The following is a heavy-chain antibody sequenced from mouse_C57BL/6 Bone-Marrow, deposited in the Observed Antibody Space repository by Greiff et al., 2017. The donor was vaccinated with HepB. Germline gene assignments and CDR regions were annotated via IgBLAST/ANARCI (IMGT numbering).Heavy chain of an antibody. CDR3: ARGVSPSWFAY. CDR2: IHPNSGST. Sequence: VQLQQSGAELVKPGASVKLSCKASGYTFTSYWMHWVKQRPGQGLEWIGMIHPNSGSTNYNEKFKSKATLTVDKSSSTAYMQLSSLTSEVSAVYYCARGVSPSWFAYWGQGTLVTVSA. V-gene: IGHV1-64*01. J-gene: IGHJ3*01. CDR1: GYTFTSYW.